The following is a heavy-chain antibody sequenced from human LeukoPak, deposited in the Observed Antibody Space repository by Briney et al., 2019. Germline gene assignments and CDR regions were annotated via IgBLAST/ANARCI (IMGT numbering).Heavy chain of an antibody. Sequence: SETLCLTCTVSGGSISSSSYYWGWIRQPPGKGLEWIGCIYYSGSTYYNPSLKSRVTISVDSSKNEFSLKLSSVTAADTAVYYCARAPYSWSYCYFDYWGQGTLVIVSS. CDR2: IYYSGST. CDR1: GGSISSSSYY. D-gene: IGHD1-26*01. V-gene: IGHV4-39*07. J-gene: IGHJ4*02. CDR3: ARAPYSWSYCYFDY.